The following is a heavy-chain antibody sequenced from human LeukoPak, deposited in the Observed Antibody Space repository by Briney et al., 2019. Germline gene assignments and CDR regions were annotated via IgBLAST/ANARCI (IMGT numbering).Heavy chain of an antibody. Sequence: SETLSLTCTVSGGSISSSSYYWGWIRQPPGKGLEWIGSIYYSGSTYYNPSLKSRVTISVDTSKNQFSLKLSSVTAADTAVYYCARGQYCGGDCFPNYGMDVWGQGTTVTVSS. V-gene: IGHV4-39*07. J-gene: IGHJ6*02. CDR3: ARGQYCGGDCFPNYGMDV. CDR1: GGSISSSSYY. D-gene: IGHD2-21*02. CDR2: IYYSGST.